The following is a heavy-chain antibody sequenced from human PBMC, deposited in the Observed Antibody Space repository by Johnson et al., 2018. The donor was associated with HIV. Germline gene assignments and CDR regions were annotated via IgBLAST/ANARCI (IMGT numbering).Heavy chain of an antibody. V-gene: IGHV3-53*01. CDR3: VRGLLWFGELLEAFDI. J-gene: IGHJ3*02. D-gene: IGHD3-10*01. CDR1: GFTVSSNY. Sequence: VQLVESGGGVVQPGGSLRLSCAASGFTVSSNYMSWVRQAPGKGLVWGSIIYSGGSTYYADSVRGRFTISRDNSKNTLYLQMTSLRAEDTAVYYCVRGLLWFGELLEAFDIWGQGTMVTVSS. CDR2: IYSGGST.